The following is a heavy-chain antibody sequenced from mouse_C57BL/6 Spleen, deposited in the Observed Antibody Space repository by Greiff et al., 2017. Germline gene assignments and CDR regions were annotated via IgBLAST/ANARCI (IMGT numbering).Heavy chain of an antibody. J-gene: IGHJ2*01. CDR1: GFNIKNTY. CDR3: ASTATMVTTGFDY. V-gene: IGHV14-3*01. D-gene: IGHD2-2*01. Sequence: VHVKQSVAELVRPGASVKLSCTASGFNIKNTYMHWVKQRPEQGLEWIGRIDPANGNTKYAPKFQGKATITADTSSNTAYLQLSSLTSEDTAIYYCASTATMVTTGFDYWGQGTTLTVSS. CDR2: IDPANGNT.